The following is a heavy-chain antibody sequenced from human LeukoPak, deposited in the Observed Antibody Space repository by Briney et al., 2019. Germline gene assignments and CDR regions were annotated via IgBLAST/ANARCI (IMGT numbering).Heavy chain of an antibody. CDR2: FDPEDGET. D-gene: IGHD3-3*01. CDR3: ARGGTTYYDFWSGYFTVVRFGYYYMDV. CDR1: GYTLTELS. Sequence: ASVKLSCKVSGYTLTELSMHWVRQAPGKGLEWMGGFDPEDGETIYAQKFQGRVTMTRNTSISTAYMELSSLRSEDTAVYYCARGGTTYYDFWSGYFTVVRFGYYYMDVWGKGTTVTVSS. J-gene: IGHJ6*03. V-gene: IGHV1-24*01.